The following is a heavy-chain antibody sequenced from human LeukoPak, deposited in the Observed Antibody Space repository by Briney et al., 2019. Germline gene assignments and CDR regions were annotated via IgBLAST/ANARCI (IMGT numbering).Heavy chain of an antibody. Sequence: ASVKVSCKASGYTFTGYYMHWVRQAPGQGLEWMGWINPNSGGTNYAQKFQGRVTMTRDTSISTAYMGLSRLRSDDTAVYYCARAYRVRGYIVVVPAFDYWGQGTLVTVSS. J-gene: IGHJ4*02. CDR3: ARAYRVRGYIVVVPAFDY. CDR2: INPNSGGT. D-gene: IGHD2-2*01. CDR1: GYTFTGYY. V-gene: IGHV1-2*02.